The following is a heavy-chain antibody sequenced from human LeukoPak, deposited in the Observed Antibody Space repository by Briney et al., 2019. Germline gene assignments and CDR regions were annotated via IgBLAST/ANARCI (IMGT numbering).Heavy chain of an antibody. D-gene: IGHD6-6*01. J-gene: IGHJ4*02. V-gene: IGHV3-30-3*01. CDR3: ARDQFGGQLALLDY. CDR2: ISYDGSNK. CDR1: GFTFSSYA. Sequence: GGSLRLSCAASGFTFSSYAMHWVRQAPGKGLERVAVISYDGSNKYYADSVKGRFTISRDNSKNTLYLQMNSLRAEDTAVYYCARDQFGGQLALLDYWGQGTLVTVSS.